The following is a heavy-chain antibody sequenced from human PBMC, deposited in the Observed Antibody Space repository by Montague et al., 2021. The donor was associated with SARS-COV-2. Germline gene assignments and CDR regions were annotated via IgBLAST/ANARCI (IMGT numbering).Heavy chain of an antibody. V-gene: IGHV4-4*02. CDR3: AGKVLTVPADY. CDR2: ISYGGIA. CDR1: GVSITSTNW. D-gene: IGHD4-11*01. J-gene: IGHJ4*02. Sequence: SETPSLTCAVSGVSITSTNWWSLVRQPPGKGLEWIGEISYGGIATYNPSLKSRATISMDRSRNLFSLKLSSMTAADTAIYYCAGKVLTVPADYWGQGTLVTVS.